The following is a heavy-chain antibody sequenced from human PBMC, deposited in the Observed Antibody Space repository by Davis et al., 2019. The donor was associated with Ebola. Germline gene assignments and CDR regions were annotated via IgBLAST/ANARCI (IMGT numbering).Heavy chain of an antibody. CDR1: GFTVSSNY. CDR2: IKQDGSEK. CDR3: ARRGGSI. J-gene: IGHJ4*02. D-gene: IGHD3-16*01. V-gene: IGHV3-7*01. Sequence: GESLKISCAASGFTVSSNYMSWVRQAPGKGLEWVANIKQDGSEKYYVDSVKGRFTISRDNAKNSLYLQMNSLRAEDTAVYYCARRGGSIWGQGTLVTVSS.